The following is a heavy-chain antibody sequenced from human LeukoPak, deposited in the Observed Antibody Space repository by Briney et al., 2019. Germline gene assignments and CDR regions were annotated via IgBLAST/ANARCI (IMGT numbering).Heavy chain of an antibody. CDR3: TSAYGDYVIRDY. J-gene: IGHJ4*02. CDR2: IKSKTDGGTT. V-gene: IGHV3-15*01. CDR1: RFTFSNAW. Sequence: GGSLRLSCAASRFTFSNAWMSWVRQAPGKGLEWVGRIKSKTDGGTTDYAAPVKDRFTISRDDSRHTLYLQMNSLKTEDTAVYYCTSAYGDYVIRDYWGQGTLVTVSS. D-gene: IGHD4-17*01.